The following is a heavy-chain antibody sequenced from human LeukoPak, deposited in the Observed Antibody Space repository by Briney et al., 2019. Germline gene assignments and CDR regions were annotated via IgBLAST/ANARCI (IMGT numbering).Heavy chain of an antibody. J-gene: IGHJ4*02. D-gene: IGHD2-2*02. CDR3: AKDRFRYCSSSICYRGFDY. Sequence: GGSVRLSCAASGFTFSSYAMSWVRQAPGKGLECVSAISCSGGSTYYADSVKGRFTISRDNSKNTLFLQMNSLRAEDTAVYYCAKDRFRYCSSSICYRGFDYWGQGTLVTVSS. CDR1: GFTFSSYA. CDR2: ISCSGGST. V-gene: IGHV3-23*01.